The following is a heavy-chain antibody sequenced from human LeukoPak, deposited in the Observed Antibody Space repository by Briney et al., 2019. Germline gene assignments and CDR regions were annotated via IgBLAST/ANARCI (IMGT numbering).Heavy chain of an antibody. V-gene: IGHV5-51*01. J-gene: IGHJ4*02. D-gene: IGHD1-26*01. CDR3: ARQELLRGPSCWYFDY. CDR2: RYVYDSDV. CDR1: GYTFTNNW. Sequence: GESLKISCKGSGYTFTNNWIAWVRQMPGNGLEWMGIRYVYDSDVRYSPSFQGQVTISADKSISTAYLQWSSLKASDTAMYYCARQELLRGPSCWYFDYWGQGTLVTVSS.